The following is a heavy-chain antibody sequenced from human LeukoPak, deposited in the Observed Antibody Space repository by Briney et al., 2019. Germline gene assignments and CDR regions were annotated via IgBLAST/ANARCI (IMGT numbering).Heavy chain of an antibody. CDR2: ISYDGSNK. D-gene: IGHD6-13*01. Sequence: GGSLRLSCAASGFTFSSYAMHWVRQAPGKGLEWVAVISYDGSNKYYADSVKGRFTISRDNSKNTLYLQMNSLRAEDTAVYYCASEASSLPPEYFQHWGQGTLVTVSS. CDR3: ASEASSLPPEYFQH. J-gene: IGHJ1*01. CDR1: GFTFSSYA. V-gene: IGHV3-30-3*01.